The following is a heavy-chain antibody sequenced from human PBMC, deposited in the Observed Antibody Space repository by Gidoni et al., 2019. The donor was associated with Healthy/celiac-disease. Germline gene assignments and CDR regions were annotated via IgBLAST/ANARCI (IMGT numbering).Heavy chain of an antibody. CDR1: GYTFTSYY. Sequence: QVQLVXSGAEVKKPGASLKVSCKASGYTFTSYYLPWVLQAPGQGLAWRGIINPSGGSTSYAQKFQGRVTMTRDTSTSTVDMELSSLRSEDTAVYYCARQASGGPPVDYWGQGTLVTVSS. V-gene: IGHV1-46*01. CDR2: INPSGGST. CDR3: ARQASGGPPVDY. J-gene: IGHJ4*02. D-gene: IGHD6-25*01.